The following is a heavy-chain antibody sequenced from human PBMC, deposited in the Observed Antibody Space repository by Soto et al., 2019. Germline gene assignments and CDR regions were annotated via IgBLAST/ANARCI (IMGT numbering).Heavy chain of an antibody. CDR3: ARDGRIASVTETTADAYDF. D-gene: IGHD4-17*01. Sequence: PGGSLRLSCEASGFTFSRYGLSWVRQAPGRGLEWVSGIGPAGTNTYYSESVKGRFTTSRDNSKNTLYLQMSSLRAEDTAVYFCARDGRIASVTETTADAYDFWGQGTMVTVSS. CDR1: GFTFSRYG. J-gene: IGHJ3*01. CDR2: IGPAGTNT. V-gene: IGHV3-23*01.